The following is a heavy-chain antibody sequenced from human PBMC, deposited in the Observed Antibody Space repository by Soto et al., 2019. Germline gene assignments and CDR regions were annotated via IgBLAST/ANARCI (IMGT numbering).Heavy chain of an antibody. CDR3: ARDTAAGNYYYMDV. V-gene: IGHV3-33*01. D-gene: IGHD6-13*01. CDR2: IWYDGSNK. CDR1: GFTFSSYG. J-gene: IGHJ6*03. Sequence: QVQLVESGGGVVQPGRSLRLSCAASGFTFSSYGMHWVRQAPGKGLEWVAVIWYDGSNKYYADSVKGRFTISRDNSKNTLYLQMNSLRAEDTAVYYCARDTAAGNYYYMDVWGKGTTVTFSS.